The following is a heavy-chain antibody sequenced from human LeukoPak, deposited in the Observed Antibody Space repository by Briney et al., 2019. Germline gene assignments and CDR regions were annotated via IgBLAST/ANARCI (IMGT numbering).Heavy chain of an antibody. J-gene: IGHJ4*02. CDR2: ISGSGSASASNT. V-gene: IGHV3-23*01. CDR1: GFTFSSYA. D-gene: IGHD3-3*01. CDR3: NYDFWSGYNRLDY. Sequence: GGSLRLSCAASGFTFSSYAVSWVRQAPGKGLEWVSTISGSGSASASNTYYADSVKGRFTISRDNSKNTLYLQMNSLRAEDTAIYYCNYDFWSGYNRLDYWGQGTLVTVSS.